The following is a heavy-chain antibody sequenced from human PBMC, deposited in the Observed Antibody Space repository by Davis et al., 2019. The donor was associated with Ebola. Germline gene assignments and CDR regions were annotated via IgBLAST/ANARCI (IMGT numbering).Heavy chain of an antibody. CDR3: AKDHRFIVAAVTGLDY. CDR2: ISYDGRNK. CDR1: GSGFTFSAYG. J-gene: IGHJ4*02. Sequence: GGSLRLSCAASGSGFTFSAYGMHWVRQAPGKGLEWVAVISYDGRNKFYADSVKGRFTISRDNSKNTVYLQMNSLRAEDTAVYFCAKDHRFIVAAVTGLDYWGQGTPVTVSS. D-gene: IGHD5-12*01. V-gene: IGHV3-30*18.